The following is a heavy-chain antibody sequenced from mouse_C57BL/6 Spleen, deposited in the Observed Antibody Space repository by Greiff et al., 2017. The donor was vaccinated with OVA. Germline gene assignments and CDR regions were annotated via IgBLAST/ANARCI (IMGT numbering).Heavy chain of an antibody. V-gene: IGHV1-5*01. CDR2: IYPGNSDT. Sequence: EVQVVESGTVLARPGASVKMSCKTSGYTFTSYWMHWVKQRPGQGLEWIGAIYPGNSDTSYNQKFKGKAKLTAVTSASTAYMELSSLTNEDSAVYYCTRSWDEGDYAMDYWGQGTSVTVSS. D-gene: IGHD4-1*01. J-gene: IGHJ4*01. CDR3: TRSWDEGDYAMDY. CDR1: GYTFTSYW.